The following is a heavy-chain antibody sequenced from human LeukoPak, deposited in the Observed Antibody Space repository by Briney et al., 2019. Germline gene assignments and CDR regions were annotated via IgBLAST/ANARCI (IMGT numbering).Heavy chain of an antibody. V-gene: IGHV1-58*02. D-gene: IGHD5-12*01. CDR2: IVVGSGNT. CDR1: GFTFTSSA. Sequence: SVKVSCKASGFTFTSSAMQWVRQARGQRLEWIGWIVVGSGNTNYAQKFQERVTITRDMSTSTAYMELSSLRSEDTAVYYCAAGTVATIDLDYWGQGTLVTVSS. CDR3: AAGTVATIDLDY. J-gene: IGHJ4*02.